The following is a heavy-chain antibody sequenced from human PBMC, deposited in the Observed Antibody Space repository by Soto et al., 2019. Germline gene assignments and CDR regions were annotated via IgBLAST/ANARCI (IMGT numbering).Heavy chain of an antibody. V-gene: IGHV3-33*01. CDR2: IWYDGSNK. D-gene: IGHD1-26*01. J-gene: IGHJ6*02. CDR3: ARASVGANFYYYYGMDV. Sequence: QVQLVESGGGVVQPGRSLRLSCAASGFTFSSYGMHWVRQAPGKGLEWVAVIWYDGSNKYYADCVKGRFNISRDNSKNTLYLQMNSLRAEDTAVYYCARASVGANFYYYYGMDVWGQGTTVTVSS. CDR1: GFTFSSYG.